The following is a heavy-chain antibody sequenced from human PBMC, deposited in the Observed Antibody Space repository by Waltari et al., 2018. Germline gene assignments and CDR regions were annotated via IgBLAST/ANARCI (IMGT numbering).Heavy chain of an antibody. Sequence: EVQLAESGGGLVQPGGSLRLSCAVSGFTFSDYYMQWVRQAPGKGLEWVARSRNKANSYTTEYAASVKGRFTISRDDSKNSLNLQMNSLETDDTAVYFCARAFQYGGTSHFDDWGQGTLVTVSS. D-gene: IGHD1-26*01. V-gene: IGHV3-72*01. CDR3: ARAFQYGGTSHFDD. CDR2: SRNKANSYTT. J-gene: IGHJ4*02. CDR1: GFTFSDYY.